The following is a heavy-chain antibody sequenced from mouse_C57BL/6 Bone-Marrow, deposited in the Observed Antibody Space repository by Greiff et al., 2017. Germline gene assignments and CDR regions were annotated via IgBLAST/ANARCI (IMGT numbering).Heavy chain of an antibody. V-gene: IGHV1-80*01. CDR2: IYPGDGDT. D-gene: IGHD1-1*01. CDR1: GYAFSSYW. J-gene: IGHJ4*01. CDR3: ATYYYGTQDAMDY. Sequence: VQLQQSGAELVKPGASVKISCKASGYAFSSYWMNWVKQRPGKGLEWIGQIYPGDGDTNYTGKFKGKATLTADKSSSTAYMQLSSLTSEDSAVYFCATYYYGTQDAMDYWGQGTSVTVSS.